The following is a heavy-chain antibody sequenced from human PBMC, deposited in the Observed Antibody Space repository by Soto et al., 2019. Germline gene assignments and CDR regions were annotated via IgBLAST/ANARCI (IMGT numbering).Heavy chain of an antibody. V-gene: IGHV3-23*01. J-gene: IGHJ4*02. Sequence: EVQLLESGGGLVQPGGSLRLSCTASGFTFSSYAMNWVRQAPGKGLEWVSVISGSGGSKYYANSVRGRFNISRDNYKNTLYLQINSLYSEDTAVYYCESSTSGWYFDYWGQGTLVTVSS. CDR1: GFTFSSYA. CDR3: ESSTSGWYFDY. CDR2: ISGSGGSK. D-gene: IGHD6-19*01.